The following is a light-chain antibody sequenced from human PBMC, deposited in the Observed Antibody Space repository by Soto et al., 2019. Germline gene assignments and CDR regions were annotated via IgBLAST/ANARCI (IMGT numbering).Light chain of an antibody. V-gene: IGLV1-40*01. CDR2: GSS. CDR1: SSNIGAGYD. CDR3: QSYDSSLSWV. J-gene: IGLJ3*02. Sequence: QSVLTQPPSVSGAPGQRVTISCTGSSSNIGAGYDVHWYQQLPGTAPKLLIYGSSNRPSGVPDRFSGSKSGTSASLAITGLQAEDEADYYCQSYDSSLSWVFGGGTKVTVL.